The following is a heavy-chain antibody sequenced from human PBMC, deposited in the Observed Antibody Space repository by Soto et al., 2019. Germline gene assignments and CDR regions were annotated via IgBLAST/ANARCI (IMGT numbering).Heavy chain of an antibody. D-gene: IGHD3-3*01. V-gene: IGHV3-30-3*01. Sequence: GGSLRLSCAASGFTFSSYAMHWVRQAPGKGLEWVAVISYDGSNKYYADSVKGRFTISRDNSKNTLYLQMNSLRAEDTAVYYCARGPGSVYVFWSGYPNTPLELLSAFEIWSQGTMVTVSS. CDR2: ISYDGSNK. J-gene: IGHJ3*02. CDR1: GFTFSSYA. CDR3: ARGPGSVYVFWSGYPNTPLELLSAFEI.